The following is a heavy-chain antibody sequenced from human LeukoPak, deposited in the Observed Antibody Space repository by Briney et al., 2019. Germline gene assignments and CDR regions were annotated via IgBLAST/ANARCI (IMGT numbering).Heavy chain of an antibody. V-gene: IGHV4-34*01. CDR2: INHSGST. CDR3: ARLWNLAY. J-gene: IGHJ4*02. CDR1: GGSFSGYY. D-gene: IGHD1-1*01. Sequence: PSETLSLTCAVYGGSFSGYYWSWIRQPPGKGLEWIGEINHSGSTNYNPSLKSRVTISVDTSKNQFSLKLSSVTAADTAVYYCARLWNLAYWGQGTLVTVSS.